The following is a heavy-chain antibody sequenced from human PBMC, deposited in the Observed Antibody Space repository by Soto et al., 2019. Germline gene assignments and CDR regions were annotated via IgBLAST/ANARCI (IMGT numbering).Heavy chain of an antibody. CDR3: ARDGYDGSGSPYPAY. Sequence: SETLSLTCSVSGGSMSEYFWSWIRQSPGKGLEWIGYIYYLGSTDYNPSLKSRVTISVDTSKRQFSLRLTSVTAADTAVYYCARDGYDGSGSPYPAYWGPGTQVTVPS. CDR1: GGSMSEYF. J-gene: IGHJ4*02. V-gene: IGHV4-59*01. CDR2: IYYLGST. D-gene: IGHD3-10*01.